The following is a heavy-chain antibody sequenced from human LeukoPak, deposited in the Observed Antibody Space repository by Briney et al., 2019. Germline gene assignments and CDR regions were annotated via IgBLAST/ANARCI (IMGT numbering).Heavy chain of an antibody. CDR1: GFTFSSYS. CDR3: ARDRWAYSSGFDY. CDR2: VSSSSSNI. Sequence: GGSLRLSCTASGFTFSSYSMNWVRQAPGKGLEWVSYVSSSSSNIFYADSFKGRFTISRDNAQNSLYLQMNSLRVEDTAVYYCARDRWAYSSGFDYWGQGTLVTVSS. J-gene: IGHJ4*02. D-gene: IGHD6-19*01. V-gene: IGHV3-21*01.